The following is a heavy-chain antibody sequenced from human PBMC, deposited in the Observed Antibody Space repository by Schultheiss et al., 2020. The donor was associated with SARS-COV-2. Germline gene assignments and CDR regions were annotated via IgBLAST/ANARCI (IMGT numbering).Heavy chain of an antibody. CDR3: ARESNYGGNSQFDY. J-gene: IGHJ4*02. Sequence: GGSLRLSCAASGFTFSNAWMSWVRQAPGKGLEWVGRIKSKTDGGTTDYAAPVKGRFTISRDDSKNTLYLQMNSLKTEDTAVYYCARESNYGGNSQFDYWGQGTLVTVSS. V-gene: IGHV3-15*01. CDR1: GFTFSNAW. D-gene: IGHD4-23*01. CDR2: IKSKTDGGTT.